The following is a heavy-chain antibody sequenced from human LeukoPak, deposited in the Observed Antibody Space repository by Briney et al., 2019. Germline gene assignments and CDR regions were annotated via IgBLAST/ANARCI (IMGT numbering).Heavy chain of an antibody. D-gene: IGHD3-16*01. CDR3: AQQLGGGASRWGYYYYMDG. Sequence: PGGSLRLSCAASGFTFSSYSMNWVRQAPGKGLEWVSSISSSSSYIYYADSVKGRFTISRDNSKNTLYLQMNSLRAEDTAVYYCAQQLGGGASRWGYYYYMDGWGKGTTVTISS. J-gene: IGHJ6*03. CDR2: ISSSSSYI. V-gene: IGHV3-21*01. CDR1: GFTFSSYS.